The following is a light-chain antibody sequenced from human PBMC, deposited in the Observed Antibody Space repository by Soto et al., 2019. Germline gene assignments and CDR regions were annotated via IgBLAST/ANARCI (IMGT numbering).Light chain of an antibody. V-gene: IGLV2-8*01. CDR1: SSDVGGYNY. CDR3: NSYGGTNNYVV. CDR2: DVN. J-gene: IGLJ2*01. Sequence: QSVLTQPPSASGSPGQSVTISCTGTSSDVGGYNYVSWYRQHPGKAPQHIIYDVNKRPSGVPDRFSGSKSGNTASLTVSGLQAEDEADYVCNSYGGTNNYVVFGGGTKLTVL.